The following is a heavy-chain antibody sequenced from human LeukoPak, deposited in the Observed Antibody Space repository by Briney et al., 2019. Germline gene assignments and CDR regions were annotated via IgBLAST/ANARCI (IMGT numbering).Heavy chain of an antibody. CDR2: ISSSGSTV. CDR1: GFTFSDYY. J-gene: IGHJ3*02. Sequence: SGGSLRLSCAASGFTFSDYYMSWIRQAPGKGLEWVSYISSSGSTVYYADSVKGRFTISRDNAKSSLYLQMNSLRAEDTAVYYCARGAAALEAPDDAFDIWGQGTMVTVSS. D-gene: IGHD6-13*01. V-gene: IGHV3-11*01. CDR3: ARGAAALEAPDDAFDI.